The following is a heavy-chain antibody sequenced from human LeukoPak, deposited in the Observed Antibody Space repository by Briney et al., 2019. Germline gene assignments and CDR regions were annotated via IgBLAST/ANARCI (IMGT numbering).Heavy chain of an antibody. CDR1: GGSFSGYY. Sequence: SETPSLTCAVYGGSFSGYYWGRIRQPPGKGLEWIGSIYYSGSTYYNPSLKSRVTISVDTSKNQFSLKLSSVTAADTAVYYCARRGIRDYSSDYWGQGTLVTVSS. V-gene: IGHV4-39*01. CDR2: IYYSGST. D-gene: IGHD4-17*01. CDR3: ARRGIRDYSSDY. J-gene: IGHJ4*02.